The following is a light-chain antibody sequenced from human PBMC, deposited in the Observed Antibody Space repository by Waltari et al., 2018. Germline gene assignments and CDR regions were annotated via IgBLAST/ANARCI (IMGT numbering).Light chain of an antibody. J-gene: IGKJ4*01. CDR3: QQYNSYSLLT. V-gene: IGKV1-5*03. Sequence: DIRMTQSPSTLSASAGARVIISCRASQSISKWLALYQQKPGKAPKLLIYEASTLQSGVPSRFSGTGSGTDFTLTISSLQPDDFATYYCQQYNSYSLLTFGGGTKVEIK. CDR2: EAS. CDR1: QSISKW.